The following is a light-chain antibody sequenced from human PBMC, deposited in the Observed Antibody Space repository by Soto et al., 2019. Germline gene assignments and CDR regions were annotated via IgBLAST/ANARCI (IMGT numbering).Light chain of an antibody. CDR3: QQRSDWPST. CDR1: ESVSRY. V-gene: IGKV3-11*01. Sequence: EIVLTQSPATLSLSPGNRATLSYRASESVSRYLAWYQQKPGQAPRLLIYDASSRAAGIPARFSGSGSGTDFTLTITSLEPEDFAVYYCQQRSDWPSTFGGGTKVDIK. J-gene: IGKJ4*01. CDR2: DAS.